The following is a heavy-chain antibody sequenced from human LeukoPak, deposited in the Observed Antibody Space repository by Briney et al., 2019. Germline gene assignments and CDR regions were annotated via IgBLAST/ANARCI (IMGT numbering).Heavy chain of an antibody. CDR1: GFTFSSYN. CDR3: ATIDYGAFDI. J-gene: IGHJ3*02. D-gene: IGHD4-17*01. CDR2: ISSSSSYI. Sequence: GGSLRLSCAASGFTFSSYNINWVRQAPGKGLEWVPSISSSSSYIYYADSVKGRFTISRDNAKNSLYLQMNSLRAEDTAVYYCATIDYGAFDIWGQGTMVTVSS. V-gene: IGHV3-21*01.